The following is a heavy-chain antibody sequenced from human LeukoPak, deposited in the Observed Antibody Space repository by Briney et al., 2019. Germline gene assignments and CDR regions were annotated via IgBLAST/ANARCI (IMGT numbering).Heavy chain of an antibody. V-gene: IGHV1-69*13. CDR1: GGTFSSYA. Sequence: GASVKVSCKASGGTFSSYAISWVRQAPGQGLEWMGGIIPIFGTANYAQKFQGRVTITADESTSTAYMELSSLRSEDTAVYYCAAGPRGYSYGPTRFDYWGQGTLVTVSS. D-gene: IGHD5-18*01. J-gene: IGHJ4*02. CDR3: AAGPRGYSYGPTRFDY. CDR2: IIPIFGTA.